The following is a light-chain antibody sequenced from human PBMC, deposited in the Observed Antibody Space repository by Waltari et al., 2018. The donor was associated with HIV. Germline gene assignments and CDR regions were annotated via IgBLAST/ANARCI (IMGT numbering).Light chain of an antibody. CDR2: DTT. J-gene: IGKJ2*01. Sequence: IVLTQSPGTLSLSPGERATLSCMASQSVTRFLAWHQQKPGQAPRLLIYDTTNRAPGVPARFSGSGSGTDFTLTISSLEPEDFAFYYCQQRDDWPPIGQGTKLEI. CDR3: QQRDDWPP. CDR1: QSVTRF. V-gene: IGKV3-11*01.